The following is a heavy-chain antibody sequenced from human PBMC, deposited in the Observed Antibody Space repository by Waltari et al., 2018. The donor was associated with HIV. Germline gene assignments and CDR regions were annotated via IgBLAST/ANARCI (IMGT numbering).Heavy chain of an antibody. D-gene: IGHD6-13*01. CDR3: AKDEAGAGSPEVWFDP. CDR2: ISDSTGRT. CDR1: GSTFSSYA. Sequence: EMQLLESGGGLVQPGGSLRLSCAASGSTFSSYAMHWVRQPPGKGLEWVSGISDSTGRTYYGDSVKGRFTISRDNSKNTLYLQMSSLRVEDTAIYYCAKDEAGAGSPEVWFDPWGQGTLVTVSS. J-gene: IGHJ5*02. V-gene: IGHV3-23*01.